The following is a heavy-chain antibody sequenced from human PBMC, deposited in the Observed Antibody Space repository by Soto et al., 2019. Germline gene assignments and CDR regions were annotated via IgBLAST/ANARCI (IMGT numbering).Heavy chain of an antibody. CDR2: ISSSSSYI. Sequence: EVQLVESGGGLVKPGGSLRLSCAASGFTFSSYSMNWVRQAPGKGLEWVSSISSSSSYIYYADSVKGRFTISRDNAKNSLYLQMNSLIAEDTAVYYCARAGTTVDYWGQGTLVTVSS. CDR3: ARAGTTVDY. V-gene: IGHV3-21*01. J-gene: IGHJ4*02. D-gene: IGHD1-7*01. CDR1: GFTFSSYS.